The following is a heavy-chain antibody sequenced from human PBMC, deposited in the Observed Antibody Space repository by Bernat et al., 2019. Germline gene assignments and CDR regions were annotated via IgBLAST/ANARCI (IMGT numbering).Heavy chain of an antibody. V-gene: IGHV3-30*18. CDR2: ISYDGSNK. J-gene: IGHJ6*02. CDR3: AKDQAARLKYYGMDV. CDR1: GFTFSSYG. Sequence: QVQLVESGGGVVQPGRSLRLSCAASGFTFSSYGMHWVRQAPGKGLEWVAVISYDGSNKYYADSVKGRFTISRDNSKNTLYLQMNSLRAEDTAVYYCAKDQAARLKYYGMDVWGQGTTVTVSS. D-gene: IGHD6-25*01.